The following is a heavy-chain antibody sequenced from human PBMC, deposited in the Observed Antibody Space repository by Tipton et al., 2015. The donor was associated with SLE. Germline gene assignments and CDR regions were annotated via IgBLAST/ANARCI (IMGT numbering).Heavy chain of an antibody. D-gene: IGHD3-22*01. CDR2: VSHSGST. Sequence: TLSLTCTVNAGSFSGYYWSWIRQPPGKGLEWIGEVSHSGSTNYNPSLKSRVTISLDTSKNQFSLNLRSVTAADTAMYYCARMLYYNDSSGYHHWYFDLWGRGTLVTVSS. J-gene: IGHJ2*01. CDR1: AGSFSGYY. V-gene: IGHV4-34*01. CDR3: ARMLYYNDSSGYHHWYFDL.